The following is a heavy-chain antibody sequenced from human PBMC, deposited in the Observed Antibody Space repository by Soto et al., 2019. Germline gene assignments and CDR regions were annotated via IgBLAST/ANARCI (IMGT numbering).Heavy chain of an antibody. V-gene: IGHV3-74*01. J-gene: IGHJ3*01. CDR3: ARSHYFDSGTYACDV. CDR1: GFTFSTHW. D-gene: IGHD3-10*01. CDR2: INSGGSTT. Sequence: GGSLRRSCTASGFTFSTHWMHWVRQAPGKGLVWVSRINSGGSTTNYADSVKGRFTISRDNAKNTLYLQMNSLRAEDTAVYFCARSHYFDSGTYACDVWGQGTLVPVSS.